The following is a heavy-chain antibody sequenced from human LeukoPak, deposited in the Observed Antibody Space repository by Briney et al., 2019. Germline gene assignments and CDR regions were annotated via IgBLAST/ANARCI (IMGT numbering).Heavy chain of an antibody. CDR3: ARGHGYYDSSGYYH. D-gene: IGHD3-22*01. V-gene: IGHV4-59*01. Sequence: SETLSLTCTVSGGSISSYYWSWIRQPPGKGLEWIGHIYYSGSTNYNPSLKSRVTISVDTSKNQFSLKLSSVTAADTAVYYCARGHGYYDSSGYYHWGQGTLVTVSS. CDR1: GGSISSYY. J-gene: IGHJ4*02. CDR2: IYYSGST.